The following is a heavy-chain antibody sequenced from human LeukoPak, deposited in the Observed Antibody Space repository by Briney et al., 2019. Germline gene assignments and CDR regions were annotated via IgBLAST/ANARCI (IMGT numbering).Heavy chain of an antibody. CDR3: AREDLSGSYYYMDV. CDR2: ISSSSSYI. D-gene: IGHD1-26*01. J-gene: IGHJ6*03. V-gene: IGHV3-21*01. Sequence: KPGGSLRLSCAASGFTFSSYSMNWVRQAPGKGLEWVSSISSSSSYIYYADSVKGRFTISRDNAKNSLYLQMNSLRAEDAAVYYCAREDLSGSYYYMDVWGKGTTVTVSS. CDR1: GFTFSSYS.